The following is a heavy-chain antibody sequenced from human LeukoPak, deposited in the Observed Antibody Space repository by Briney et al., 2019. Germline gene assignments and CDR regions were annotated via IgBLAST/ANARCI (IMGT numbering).Heavy chain of an antibody. CDR1: GYTFTGYY. Sequence: ASVKVSCKASGYTFTGYYMHWVRQAPGQGLEWMGRINPNSGGTNYAQKFQGRVTMTRDTSISTAYMELSRLRSDDTAVYYCASRVYSYGLTFDYWGQGTLVTVSS. CDR3: ASRVYSYGLTFDY. CDR2: INPNSGGT. D-gene: IGHD5-18*01. J-gene: IGHJ4*02. V-gene: IGHV1-2*06.